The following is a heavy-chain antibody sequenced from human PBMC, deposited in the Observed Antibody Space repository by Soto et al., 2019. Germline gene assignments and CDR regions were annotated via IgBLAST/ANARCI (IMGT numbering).Heavy chain of an antibody. CDR1: GGSISSYY. CDR2: IYYSGST. CDR3: ARRYRDTLAY. J-gene: IGHJ4*02. V-gene: IGHV4-59*08. D-gene: IGHD4-17*01. Sequence: SETLSLTCTVSGGSISSYYWSWIRQPPGKGLEWIGYIYYSGSTNYNPSLKSRVTISVNTSKNQFSLKLSSVTAADTAVYYCARRYRDTLAYSGQGTPVTVSS.